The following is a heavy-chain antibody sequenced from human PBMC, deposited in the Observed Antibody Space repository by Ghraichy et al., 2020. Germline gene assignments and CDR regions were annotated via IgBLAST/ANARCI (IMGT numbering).Heavy chain of an antibody. CDR3: ARAWWDCSGGTCYSRYFQD. CDR1: GYTFTSYG. J-gene: IGHJ1*01. Sequence: ASVKVSCKASGYTFTSYGISWVRQAPGQGLEWMGWISAYNGNTNYAQKLQGRVTMTTDTSTSTAYMELRSLRSDDTAVYYCARAWWDCSGGTCYSRYFQDWGQGTLVTVSS. CDR2: ISAYNGNT. D-gene: IGHD2-15*01. V-gene: IGHV1-18*01.